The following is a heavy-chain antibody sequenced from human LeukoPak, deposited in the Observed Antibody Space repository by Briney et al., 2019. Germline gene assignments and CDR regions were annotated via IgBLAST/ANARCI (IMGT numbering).Heavy chain of an antibody. CDR3: ASFIVVVPAAISDY. CDR1: GFTVSSNY. J-gene: IGHJ4*02. CDR2: IYSGGST. D-gene: IGHD2-2*01. Sequence: GGSLRLSCAASGFTVSSNYMSWVRQAPGKGLEWVSVIYSGGSTYYADSAKGRFTISRDNSKNTLYLQMNSLRAEDTAVYYCASFIVVVPAAISDYWGQGTLVTVSS. V-gene: IGHV3-66*02.